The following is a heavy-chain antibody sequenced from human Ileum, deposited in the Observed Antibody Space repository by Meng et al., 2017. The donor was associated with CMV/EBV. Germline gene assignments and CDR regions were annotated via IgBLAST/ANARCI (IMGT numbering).Heavy chain of an antibody. V-gene: IGHV4-30-4*08. Sequence: GSISSGDYSWSWIRQPPGKGLEWIGYIYYSGSTYYNPSLKSRVTISVDTSKNQFSLKLSSVTAADTAVYYCARGRNKQTQTSNWFDPWGQGTLVTVSS. CDR2: IYYSGST. CDR1: GSISSGDYS. J-gene: IGHJ5*02. CDR3: ARGRNKQTQTSNWFDP. D-gene: IGHD6-13*01.